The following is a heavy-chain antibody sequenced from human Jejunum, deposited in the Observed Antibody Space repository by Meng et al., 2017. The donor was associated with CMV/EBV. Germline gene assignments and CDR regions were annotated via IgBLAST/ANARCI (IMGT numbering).Heavy chain of an antibody. D-gene: IGHD6-19*01. V-gene: IGHV1-3*01. CDR3: ARAPVTDTVFDS. CDR1: GYSFTSYV. Sequence: QVQLVQSGTEVKKPGASVKVSCQASGYSFTSYVMHWVRQAPGQRLEWMGWINGGNGKTKYSQNFQGRVTITRDTSASTAYMEVSSLRSEDTAIYYCARAPVTDTVFDSWGQGTLVTVSS. CDR2: INGGNGKT. J-gene: IGHJ4*02.